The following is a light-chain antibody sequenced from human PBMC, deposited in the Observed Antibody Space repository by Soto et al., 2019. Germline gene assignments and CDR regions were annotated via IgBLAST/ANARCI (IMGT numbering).Light chain of an antibody. V-gene: IGKV1-39*01. CDR3: QQSYNLPRT. CDR2: TAS. CDR1: QNINNF. J-gene: IGKJ1*01. Sequence: DIQMTQSPSSLSASVGDRVTITCRASQNINNFLNWYQQKPGKAPNLLIFTASSLQIGVPSRFSGSGSGTDFTLTISSLQPEDSATYYCQQSYNLPRTFGPGTKLEIK.